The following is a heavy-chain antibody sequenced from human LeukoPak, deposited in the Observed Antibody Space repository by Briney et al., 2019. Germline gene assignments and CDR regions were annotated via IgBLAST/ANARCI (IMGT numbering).Heavy chain of an antibody. D-gene: IGHD6-13*01. CDR3: ARDEEQLVSSPFDY. V-gene: IGHV3-30-3*01. CDR2: ISYDGSNK. CDR1: GLTFSSYA. Sequence: PGRSLRLSCAASGLTFSSYAMHWVRQAPGKGLEWVAVISYDGSNKYYADSVKGRFTISRDNSKNTLYLQMNSLRAEDTAVYYCARDEEQLVSSPFDYWGQGTLVTVSS. J-gene: IGHJ4*02.